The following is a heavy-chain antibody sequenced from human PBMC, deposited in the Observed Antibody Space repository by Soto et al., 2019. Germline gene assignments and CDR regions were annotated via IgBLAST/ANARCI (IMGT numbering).Heavy chain of an antibody. D-gene: IGHD6-13*01. Sequence: SETLSLTCTVSGGSISSGGYYWSWIRQHPGKGLEWIGYIYYSGSTYYNPSLKSRVTISVDTSKNQFSLKLSSVTAADTAVYYCAVGDSSSWYYFDYWGQGTLVTVPQ. CDR1: GGSISSGGYY. CDR2: IYYSGST. V-gene: IGHV4-31*03. J-gene: IGHJ4*02. CDR3: AVGDSSSWYYFDY.